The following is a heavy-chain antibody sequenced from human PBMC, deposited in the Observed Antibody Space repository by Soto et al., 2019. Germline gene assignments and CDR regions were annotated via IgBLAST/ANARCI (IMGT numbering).Heavy chain of an antibody. CDR2: IYWDEDK. Sequence: QITFKESGPTLVRPAQTLTLTCDLAGFSLSTYNMGGAWIRQPPGTALECIALIYWDEDKRYSPSLKDRLAISKDTSSNQVVLTLTNIAPGDSATYFCAHAGAYDLLTFDPWGPGTLVTVSS. CDR1: GFSLSTYNMG. V-gene: IGHV2-5*02. J-gene: IGHJ5*02. CDR3: AHAGAYDLLTFDP. D-gene: IGHD4-17*01.